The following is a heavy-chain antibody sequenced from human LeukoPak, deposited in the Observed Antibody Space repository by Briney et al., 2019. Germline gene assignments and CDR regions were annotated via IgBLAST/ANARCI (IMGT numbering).Heavy chain of an antibody. J-gene: IGHJ4*02. Sequence: SETLSLTCTVSGGSISSYYWSWIRQPPGKGLEWIGYIYYSGSTNYNPSLKGRVTISVDTSKNQFSLKLSSVTAADTAVYYCARWNYGDYLFDYWGQGTLVTVSP. D-gene: IGHD4-17*01. CDR2: IYYSGST. V-gene: IGHV4-59*01. CDR3: ARWNYGDYLFDY. CDR1: GGSISSYY.